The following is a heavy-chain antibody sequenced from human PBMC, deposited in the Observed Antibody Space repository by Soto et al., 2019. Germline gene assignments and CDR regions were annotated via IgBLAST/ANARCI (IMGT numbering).Heavy chain of an antibody. CDR1: GGSFSGYY. CDR3: ASAGPYGSGSYDFDY. CDR2: INHSGST. Sequence: PSETLSLTCAVYGGSFSGYYWSWIRQPPGKGLEWIGEINHSGSTNYNPSLKSRVTISVDTSKNQFSLKLSSVTAADTAVYYCASAGPYGSGSYDFDYWGQGTLVTVSS. J-gene: IGHJ4*02. D-gene: IGHD3-10*01. V-gene: IGHV4-34*01.